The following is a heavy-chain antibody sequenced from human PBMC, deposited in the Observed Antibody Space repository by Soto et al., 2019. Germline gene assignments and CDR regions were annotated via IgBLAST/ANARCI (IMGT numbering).Heavy chain of an antibody. V-gene: IGHV4-39*01. CDR2: IYYSGST. J-gene: IGHJ6*02. CDR3: ASTPSLYSSCSSALHYGMDV. CDR1: RGSISSSGYY. Sequence: PETPALTSTVSRGSISSSGYYWGWIRQPPGKGLEWIGSIYYSGSTYYSPSLKSRVTISVDTSKNQFSLKLSSVTAADTAVYYCASTPSLYSSCSSALHYGMDVWSQGTTDLVSS. D-gene: IGHD6-19*01.